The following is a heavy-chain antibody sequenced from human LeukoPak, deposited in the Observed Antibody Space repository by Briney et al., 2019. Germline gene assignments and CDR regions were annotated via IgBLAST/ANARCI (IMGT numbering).Heavy chain of an antibody. CDR1: GGSISSGGYY. J-gene: IGHJ5*02. CDR3: SRRMNYYDSSGYYYLEWVLDP. V-gene: IGHV4-31*03. Sequence: SETLSLTCTVSGGSISSGGYYWSWIRQHPGKGLEWIGYIYYSGSTYYNPSLKSRVTISVDTSKNQFSLKLSSVTAADTAVYYCSRRMNYYDSSGYYYLEWVLDPWGQGTLVTVSS. CDR2: IYYSGST. D-gene: IGHD3-22*01.